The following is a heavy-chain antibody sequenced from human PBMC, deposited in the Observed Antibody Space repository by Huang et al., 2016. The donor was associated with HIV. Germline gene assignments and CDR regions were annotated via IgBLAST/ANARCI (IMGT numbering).Heavy chain of an antibody. CDR2: ISYDESRK. Sequence: QVQLVESGGGVVQPGRSLRLSCAASGFTFRTYAMHWVRQAPGKGLEGVAVISYDESRKYYEDSGKGRFTISRDNSKSTLYLQMNSLRLEDTAVYYCAKLPFYQDSDDLWGQGTLVTVSS. J-gene: IGHJ5*02. CDR1: GFTFRTYA. D-gene: IGHD1-26*01. V-gene: IGHV3-30*18. CDR3: AKLPFYQDSDDL.